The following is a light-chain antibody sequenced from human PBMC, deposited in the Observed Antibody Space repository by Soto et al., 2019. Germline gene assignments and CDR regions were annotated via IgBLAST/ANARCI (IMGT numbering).Light chain of an antibody. CDR1: QSVSSN. CDR3: QQYKSWPPAYT. J-gene: IGKJ2*01. V-gene: IGKV3-15*01. Sequence: IVMTQSPATLSVSPGESATLSCRASQSVSSNLAWYQQKPGQTPRLLIHGASTRATGIPARFSGSGSGTEFTLTLSSLQPEDFAVYYCQQYKSWPPAYTFGQGTKLEIK. CDR2: GAS.